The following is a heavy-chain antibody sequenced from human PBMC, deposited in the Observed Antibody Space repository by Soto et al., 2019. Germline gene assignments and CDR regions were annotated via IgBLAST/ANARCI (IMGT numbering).Heavy chain of an antibody. Sequence: ASVKVSCKVSGYTLTELSMHWVRQAPGKGLEWMGGFDPEDGETIYAQKFQGRVTMTEDTSTDTAYMELSSLRSEDTAMYYCATGGIAARGFDYWGQGTLVTVSS. J-gene: IGHJ4*02. D-gene: IGHD6-6*01. CDR3: ATGGIAARGFDY. CDR2: FDPEDGET. CDR1: GYTLTELS. V-gene: IGHV1-24*01.